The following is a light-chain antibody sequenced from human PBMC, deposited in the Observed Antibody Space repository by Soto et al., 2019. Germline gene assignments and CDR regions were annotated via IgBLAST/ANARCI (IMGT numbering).Light chain of an antibody. CDR3: AAWDDSLNAL. V-gene: IGLV1-44*01. CDR2: IND. Sequence: QSVLTQPPSASGTPGQRITISCSGSRSNIGDNPVNWYQQLPGAAPKLLIYINDQRPSGVPDRFSGSKSGTSASLAISGLQPEDEADYYCAAWDDSLNALFGTGTKLTVL. CDR1: RSNIGDNP. J-gene: IGLJ1*01.